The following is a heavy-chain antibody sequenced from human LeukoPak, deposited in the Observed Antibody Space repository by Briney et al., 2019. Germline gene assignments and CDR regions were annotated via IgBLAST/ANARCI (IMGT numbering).Heavy chain of an antibody. D-gene: IGHD3-10*01. V-gene: IGHV3-7*01. CDR2: IKQDGSEK. J-gene: IGHJ6*03. CDR3: ARDSGYYGSGIIYYYYYMDV. CDR1: GFTFSSYW. Sequence: GGSLRLSCAAPGFTFSSYWMSWVRQAPGKGLEWVANIKQDGSEKYYVDSVKGRFTISRDNAKNSLYLQMNSLRAEDTAVYYCARDSGYYGSGIIYYYYYMDVWGKGTTVTVSS.